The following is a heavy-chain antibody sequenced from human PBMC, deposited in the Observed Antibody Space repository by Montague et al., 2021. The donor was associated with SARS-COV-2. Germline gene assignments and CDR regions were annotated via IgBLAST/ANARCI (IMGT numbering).Heavy chain of an antibody. J-gene: IGHJ4*02. CDR1: GFTFSSYA. V-gene: IGHV3-23*01. CDR2: IRGNGGST. CDR3: ARLDIMTAYPYEY. D-gene: IGHD3-9*01. Sequence: LSCAASGFTFSSYAMSWVRQAPGKGLEWVSGIRGNGGSTYYADSVKGRFTISRDNPKNTLYLQMNSLRAEDTAVYYCARLDIMTAYPYEYWGQGTLVTVSS.